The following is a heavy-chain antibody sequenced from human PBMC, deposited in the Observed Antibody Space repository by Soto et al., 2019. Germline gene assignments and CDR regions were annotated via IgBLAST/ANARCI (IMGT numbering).Heavy chain of an antibody. Sequence: ASVKVSCKASGGTFSSYTISWVRQAPGQGLEWMGRIIPILGIANYAQKFQGRVTITADKSTSTAYMELSSLRSEDTAVYYCARDEGYCSSSCCYANDVAWFYSRGQRTLVTVSA. V-gene: IGHV1-69*04. CDR2: IIPILGIA. J-gene: IGHJ5*01. CDR3: ARDEGYCSSSCCYANDVAWFYS. D-gene: IGHD2-2*01. CDR1: GGTFSSYT.